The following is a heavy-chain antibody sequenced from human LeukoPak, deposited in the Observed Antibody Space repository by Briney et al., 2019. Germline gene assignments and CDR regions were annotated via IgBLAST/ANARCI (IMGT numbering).Heavy chain of an antibody. CDR2: INSDGSST. CDR1: GFTFSNAW. D-gene: IGHD6-25*01. V-gene: IGHV3-74*01. CDR3: ARTSRRRGSGYYYGMDV. J-gene: IGHJ6*02. Sequence: GGSLRLSCAASGFTFSNAWMHWVRQAPGKGLVWVSRINSDGSSTSYADSVKGRFTISRDNAKNTLYLQMNSLRAEDTAVYYCARTSRRRGSGYYYGMDVWGQGTTVTVSS.